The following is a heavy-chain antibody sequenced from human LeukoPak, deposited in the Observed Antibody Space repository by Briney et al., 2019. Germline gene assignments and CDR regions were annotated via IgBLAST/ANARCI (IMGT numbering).Heavy chain of an antibody. CDR1: GFTLSSYS. Sequence: GGSLRLSCAASGFTLSSYSMNWVRQAPGKGLEWVSSISSSSYIYYADSVKGRFTISRDNAKNSLYLQMNSLRVEDTAVYYCARCTTGRTFGSLREIKRSREIDYWGQGTLVTVSS. CDR3: ARCTTGRTFGSLREIKRSREIDY. J-gene: IGHJ4*02. CDR2: ISSSSYI. V-gene: IGHV3-21*01. D-gene: IGHD1-1*01.